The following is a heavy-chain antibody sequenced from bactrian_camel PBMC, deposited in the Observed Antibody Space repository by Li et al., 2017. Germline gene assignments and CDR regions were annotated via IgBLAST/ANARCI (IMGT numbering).Heavy chain of an antibody. D-gene: IGHD7*01. Sequence: VQLVESGGVLVQPGGSLKLSCAASGFTFGAYAMSWVRQAPGKGLEWVSGIDSDAGDTYYTDSVKGRFTISRDNAKNTLYLELNSLRTEDTAVYYCTTRPLWQTNYWGQGTQVTVS. CDR1: GFTFGAYA. CDR2: IDSDAGDT. CDR3: TTRPLWQTNY. V-gene: IGHV3S31*01. J-gene: IGHJ4*01.